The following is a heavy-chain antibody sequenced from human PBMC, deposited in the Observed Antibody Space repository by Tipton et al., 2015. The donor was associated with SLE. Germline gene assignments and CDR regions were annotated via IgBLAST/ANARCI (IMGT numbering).Heavy chain of an antibody. V-gene: IGHV4-34*01. J-gene: IGHJ3*02. CDR2: INHSGST. Sequence: TLSLTCAVYGGSFSGYYWSWIRQPPVKGLEWIGEINHSGSTNYNPALKSRVTISVDTSKNQFSRKLSSVTAADTAVYYCARGRELGRDDAFDIWGQGTMVPVSS. D-gene: IGHD1-1*01. CDR1: GGSFSGYY. CDR3: ARGRELGRDDAFDI.